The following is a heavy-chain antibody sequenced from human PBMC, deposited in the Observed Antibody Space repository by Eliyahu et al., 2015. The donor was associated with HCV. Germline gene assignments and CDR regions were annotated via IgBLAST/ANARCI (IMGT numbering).Heavy chain of an antibody. J-gene: IGHJ6*03. D-gene: IGHD3-10*01. CDR1: GGSISSYY. CDR3: ARDHRITMVQGVNPRYYYYMDV. CDR2: IYTSGST. V-gene: IGHV4-4*07. Sequence: QVQLQESGPGLVKPSETLSLTCTVSGGSISSYYWSWIRQPAGKGLEWIGRIYTSGSTNYNPSLKSRVTMSVDTSKNQFSLKLSSVTAADTAVYYCARDHRITMVQGVNPRYYYYMDVWGKGTTVTVSS.